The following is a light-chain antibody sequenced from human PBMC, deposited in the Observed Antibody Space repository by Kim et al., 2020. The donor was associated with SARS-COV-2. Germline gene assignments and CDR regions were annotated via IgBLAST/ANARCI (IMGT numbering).Light chain of an antibody. CDR1: QSLAHRDGNTY. CDR2: KIS. CDR3: VEATHVTQS. V-gene: IGKV2-24*01. J-gene: IGKJ2*03. Sequence: DIVLTQTPLSSPVTLGQPASISCRSSQSLAHRDGNTYLSWLQQRPGQSPRLLIYKISNRFSGVPDRFSGCGAGLDFTQKISRVETEDIGVYYCVEATHVTQSFGQGTKLEI.